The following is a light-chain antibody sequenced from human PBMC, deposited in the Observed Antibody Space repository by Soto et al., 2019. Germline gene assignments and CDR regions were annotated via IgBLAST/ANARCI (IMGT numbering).Light chain of an antibody. CDR3: SSYTSSSTVI. V-gene: IGLV2-14*01. J-gene: IGLJ2*01. Sequence: QSALTQPASVSGSPGQSITISCTGTSSDVGGYNSVSWYQQYPGKAPKLVIYDVTNRPSGVSNRFSGSKSVNTASLTISGLQAEDEADYYCSSYTSSSTVIFGGGTQLT. CDR2: DVT. CDR1: SSDVGGYNS.